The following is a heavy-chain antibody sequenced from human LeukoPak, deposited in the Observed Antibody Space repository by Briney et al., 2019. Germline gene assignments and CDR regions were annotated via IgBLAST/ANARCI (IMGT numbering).Heavy chain of an antibody. Sequence: PSETLSLTCAVYGGSFSGYYWSLIRQPPGKGLEWIGEINHSGSTNYNPSLKSRVTISVDTSKNQFSLKLSSVTAADTAVYYCARVIRYCSSTSCYPLYYYYYYMDVWGKGTTVTVSS. CDR2: INHSGST. V-gene: IGHV4-34*01. J-gene: IGHJ6*03. D-gene: IGHD2-2*01. CDR3: ARVIRYCSSTSCYPLYYYYYYMDV. CDR1: GGSFSGYY.